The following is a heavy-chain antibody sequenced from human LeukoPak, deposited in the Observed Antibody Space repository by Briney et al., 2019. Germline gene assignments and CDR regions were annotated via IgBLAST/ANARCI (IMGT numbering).Heavy chain of an antibody. D-gene: IGHD1-26*01. J-gene: IGHJ4*02. CDR2: IYPGDSDA. CDR1: GYSFTSYW. V-gene: IGHV5-51*01. CDR3: ARQDGDIVGATIDY. Sequence: GESLKISCKGSGYSFTSYWIAWVRQMPGKGLEWMGIIYPGDSDARYSPSFQGQVTISADKSISTAYVQWSSLKDSDTAMYYCARQDGDIVGATIDYWGQGTLVTVSS.